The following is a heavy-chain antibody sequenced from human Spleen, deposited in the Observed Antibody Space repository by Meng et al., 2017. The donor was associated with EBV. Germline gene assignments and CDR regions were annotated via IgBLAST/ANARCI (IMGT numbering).Heavy chain of an antibody. CDR3: ARAYYDSSGLSDY. CDR1: GGTFSSYA. J-gene: IGHJ4*02. CDR2: INTNTGNP. D-gene: IGHD3-22*01. Sequence: QLRLVQSGAEVKKPGSSVKVSCKASGGTFSSYAISWVRQAPGQGLEWMGGINTNTGNPTYAQAFTGRFVFSLDTSVSTAHLQISSLKAEDTGVYYCARAYYDSSGLSDYWGQGTLVTVSS. V-gene: IGHV7-4-1*02.